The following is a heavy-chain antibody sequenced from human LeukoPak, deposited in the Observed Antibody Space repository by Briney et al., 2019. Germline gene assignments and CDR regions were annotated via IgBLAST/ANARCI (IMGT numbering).Heavy chain of an antibody. D-gene: IGHD5-18*01. Sequence: GGSLRLSCAVSGLTFSSSWMDWVRQAPGKGLEWVASINPDGNKKYSADSVKGRFTISRDNAENSLCLQMNSLRVEDTAFYYCARDLAYSRLDYWGQGMLVTVSS. CDR3: ARDLAYSRLDY. J-gene: IGHJ4*02. V-gene: IGHV3-7*01. CDR2: INPDGNKK. CDR1: GLTFSSSW.